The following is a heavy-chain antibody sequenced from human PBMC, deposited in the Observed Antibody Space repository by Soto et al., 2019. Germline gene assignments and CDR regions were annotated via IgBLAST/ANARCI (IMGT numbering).Heavy chain of an antibody. CDR2: IYLGGSI. CDR1: GGSISSGY. CDR3: ALRSMAVVPEY. J-gene: IGHJ4*02. Sequence: SETLSVTCSVSGGSISSGYWTWIRHPPGKRLEWIGYIYLGGSINYNPSLKSRVIISVDTAKNQFSLSLSSATAADTAVYYCALRSMAVVPEYWGQGTLVT. V-gene: IGHV4-59*01. D-gene: IGHD3-22*01.